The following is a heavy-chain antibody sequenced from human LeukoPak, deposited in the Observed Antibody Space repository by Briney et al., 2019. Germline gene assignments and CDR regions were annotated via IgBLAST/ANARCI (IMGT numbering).Heavy chain of an antibody. Sequence: PGGSLRLSCAASGFTFDNYAMSRVRQAPGKGLEWVSAISGNGGSTYYADSVKGRFTISRDISKNTLYLQMNSLRAEDTAVYYCAKPPPSSYYYYYGMDVWGQGTTVTVSS. J-gene: IGHJ6*02. V-gene: IGHV3-23*01. D-gene: IGHD6-13*01. CDR1: GFTFDNYA. CDR2: ISGNGGST. CDR3: AKPPPSSYYYYYGMDV.